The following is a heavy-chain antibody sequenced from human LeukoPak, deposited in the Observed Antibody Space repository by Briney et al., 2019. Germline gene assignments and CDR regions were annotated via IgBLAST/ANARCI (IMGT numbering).Heavy chain of an antibody. CDR1: GFTFSGHW. CDR3: ASFDCSSTSCYFGY. J-gene: IGHJ4*02. Sequence: GGSLRLSCAASGFTFSGHWMSWVRQAPGKGLEWVANIKQDGSEKYYVDSVKGRFTISRDNAKNSLYLQMNSLRAEDTAVYYCASFDCSSTSCYFGYWGQGTLVTVSS. CDR2: IKQDGSEK. V-gene: IGHV3-7*01. D-gene: IGHD2-2*01.